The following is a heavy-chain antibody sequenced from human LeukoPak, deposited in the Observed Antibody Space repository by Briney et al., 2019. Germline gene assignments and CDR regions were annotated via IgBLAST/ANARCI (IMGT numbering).Heavy chain of an antibody. CDR1: GFTFTTYN. CDR3: ARGAPYYYDGSGLYYFDY. V-gene: IGHV3-48*01. J-gene: IGHJ4*02. D-gene: IGHD3-22*01. Sequence: GGSLRLSCAASGFTFTTYNMNWVRQAPGKGLEWISYYADSVKGRFTISRGNGKNSLFLQMNSLRAEDTAVYYCARGAPYYYDGSGLYYFDYWGQGTLVTVSS.